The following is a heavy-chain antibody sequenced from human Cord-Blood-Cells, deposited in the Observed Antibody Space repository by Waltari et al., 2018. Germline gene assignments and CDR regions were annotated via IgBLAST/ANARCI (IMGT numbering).Heavy chain of an antibody. CDR1: GFTFSSYG. V-gene: IGHV3-7*01. D-gene: IGHD1-20*01. J-gene: IGHJ4*02. Sequence: EVQLVESGGGLVQPGGSLRLSCAASGFTFSSYGMSWVRQAPGKGLEWVANIKQDGSEKYYVDSVKGRFTISRDNAKNSLYLQMNSLRAEDTAVYYCWGNWNYFDYWGQGTLVTVSS. CDR2: IKQDGSEK. CDR3: WGNWNYFDY.